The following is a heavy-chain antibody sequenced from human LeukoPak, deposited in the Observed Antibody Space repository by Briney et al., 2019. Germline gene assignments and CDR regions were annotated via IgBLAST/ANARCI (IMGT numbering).Heavy chain of an antibody. CDR2: IKSDGSRT. J-gene: IGHJ3*02. V-gene: IGHV3-74*01. CDR3: ARARRMYGPPYHDAFDI. Sequence: GGSLRLSCAASGFTFSNYWMHWVRQAPGKGLVWVSRIKSDGSRTDYADSVKGRFTISRDNAKNTLYLQMNSLRAEDTAVYYCARARRMYGPPYHDAFDIWGQGTMVTVSS. CDR1: GFTFSNYW. D-gene: IGHD2-8*01.